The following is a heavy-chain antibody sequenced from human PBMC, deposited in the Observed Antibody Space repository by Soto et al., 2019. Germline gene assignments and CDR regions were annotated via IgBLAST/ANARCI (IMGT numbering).Heavy chain of an antibody. CDR3: ARDLERQQPEDFQYYYYYGMDV. J-gene: IGHJ6*02. CDR2: ISYDGSNK. D-gene: IGHD6-13*01. V-gene: IGHV3-30-3*01. Sequence: PGGSLRLSCAASGFTFSSYAMHWVRQAPGKGLEWVAVISYDGSNKYYADSVKGRFTISRDNSKNTLYLQMNSLRAEDTAVYYCARDLERQQPEDFQYYYYYGMDVWGQGTTVTVSS. CDR1: GFTFSSYA.